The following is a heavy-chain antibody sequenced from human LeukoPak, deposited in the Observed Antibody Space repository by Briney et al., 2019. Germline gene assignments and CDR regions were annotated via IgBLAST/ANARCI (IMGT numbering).Heavy chain of an antibody. CDR3: ATRYSSSWYEVGY. V-gene: IGHV3-13*01. J-gene: IGHJ4*02. CDR1: GFTFSTYD. D-gene: IGHD6-13*01. CDR2: VGTAGDT. Sequence: PGGSLRLSCAASGFTFSTYDMHWVRQAAGKGLEWVSRVGTAGDTSYQDSVKGRFTVSREDAKNSLYLQMNSLRADDTAVYYCATRYSSSWYEVGYWGQGTLVTVSS.